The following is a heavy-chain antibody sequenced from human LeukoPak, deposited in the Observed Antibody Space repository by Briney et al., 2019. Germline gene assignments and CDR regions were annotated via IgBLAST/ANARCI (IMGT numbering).Heavy chain of an antibody. CDR3: AREAVGDAFDI. CDR2: ISGSGGNT. Sequence: GGSLRLSCAASGFNFSSYAMSWVRQAPGKGLEWVSTISGSGGNTYYADSVKGRFTISRDNAKNSLFLQMNSLRAEDTAVYYCAREAVGDAFDIWGQGTMVTVSS. V-gene: IGHV3-23*01. D-gene: IGHD6-19*01. J-gene: IGHJ3*02. CDR1: GFNFSSYA.